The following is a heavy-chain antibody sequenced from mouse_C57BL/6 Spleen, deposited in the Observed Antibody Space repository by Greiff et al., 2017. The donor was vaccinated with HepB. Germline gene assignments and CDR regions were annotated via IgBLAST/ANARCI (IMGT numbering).Heavy chain of an antibody. J-gene: IGHJ2*01. CDR2: IYPRDGST. V-gene: IGHV1-78*01. CDR1: GYTFTDHT. D-gene: IGHD1-1*01. CDR3: ARNYYGSSYEVYFDY. Sequence: VQLQQSDAELVKPGASVKISCKVSGYTFTDHTIHWMKQRPEQGLEWIGYIYPRDGSTKYNEKFKGKATLTADKSSSTAYMQLNSLTSEDSAVYFCARNYYGSSYEVYFDYWGQGTTLTVSS.